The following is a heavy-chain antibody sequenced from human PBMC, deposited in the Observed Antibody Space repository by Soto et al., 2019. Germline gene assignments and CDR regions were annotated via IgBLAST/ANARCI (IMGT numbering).Heavy chain of an antibody. J-gene: IGHJ4*02. CDR3: ARGGYYYDSSGYYYAGFDY. V-gene: IGHV4-34*01. CDR1: GGSFSGYY. Sequence: KSSETLSLTCAVYGGSFSGYYWSWIRQPPGKGLEWIGEINHSGSTNYNPSLKSRVTISVDTSKNQFSLKLSSVTAADTAVYYCARGGYYYDSSGYYYAGFDYWGQGTLVTVSS. CDR2: INHSGST. D-gene: IGHD3-22*01.